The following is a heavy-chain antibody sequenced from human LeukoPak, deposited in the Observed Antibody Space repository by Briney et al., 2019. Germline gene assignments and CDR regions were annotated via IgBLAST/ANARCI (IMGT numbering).Heavy chain of an antibody. CDR3: ARGRGGWPPPNWFDP. CDR1: GGSISSYY. V-gene: IGHV4-59*01. CDR2: IYYSGST. J-gene: IGHJ5*02. D-gene: IGHD6-19*01. Sequence: SETLSLTCTVSGGSISSYYWSWIRQPPGKGLEWIGYIYYSGSTNYNPSLKSRVTISVETSKNQFSLKLSSVTAADTAVYYCARGRGGWPPPNWFDPGGQGTRVTVPS.